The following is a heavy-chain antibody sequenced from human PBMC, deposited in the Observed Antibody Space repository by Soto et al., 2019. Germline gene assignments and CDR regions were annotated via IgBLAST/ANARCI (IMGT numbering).Heavy chain of an antibody. CDR3: TRRSWVRGVIIIDY. J-gene: IGHJ4*02. CDR1: GFTFGDYA. D-gene: IGHD3-10*01. Sequence: GGSLRLSCTASGFTFGDYAMSWFRQAPGKGLEWVGFIRSKAYGGTTEYAASVKGRFTISRDDSKSIAYLQMNSLKTEDTAVYYCTRRSWVRGVIIIDYWGQGTLVTVSS. CDR2: IRSKAYGGTT. V-gene: IGHV3-49*03.